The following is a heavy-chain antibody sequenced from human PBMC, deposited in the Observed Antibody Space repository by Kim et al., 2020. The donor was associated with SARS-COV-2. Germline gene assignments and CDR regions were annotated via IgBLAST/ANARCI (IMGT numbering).Heavy chain of an antibody. J-gene: IGHJ6*02. Sequence: SQTLSLTCAISGDSVSSNSAAWNWIRQSPSRGLEWLGRTYYRSKWYNDYAVSVKSRITINPDTSKNQFSLQLNSVTPEDTAVYYCARDRGYYSHQGDYYYYGMDVWGQGTTVTVSS. D-gene: IGHD3-22*01. V-gene: IGHV6-1*01. CDR2: TYYRSKWYN. CDR1: GDSVSSNSAA. CDR3: ARDRGYYSHQGDYYYYGMDV.